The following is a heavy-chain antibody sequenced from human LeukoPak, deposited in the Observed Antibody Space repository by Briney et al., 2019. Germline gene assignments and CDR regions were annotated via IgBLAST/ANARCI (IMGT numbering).Heavy chain of an antibody. J-gene: IGHJ4*02. CDR2: ISSSSSYI. CDR1: GFTFSTYS. Sequence: GGSLTLSCQPSGFTFSTYSMNGVGQAPGKGLDGVSSISSSSSYIYYADSVKGRFTISRDNAKNSLYLQMNSLRAEDTAVYYCARDPSTIAVAGTYVYWGQGTLVTVSS. CDR3: ARDPSTIAVAGTYVY. V-gene: IGHV3-21*01. D-gene: IGHD6-19*01.